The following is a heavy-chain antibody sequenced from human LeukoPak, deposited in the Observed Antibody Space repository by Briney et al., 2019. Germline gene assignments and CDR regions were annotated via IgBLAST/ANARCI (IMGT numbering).Heavy chain of an antibody. V-gene: IGHV3-21*04. CDR3: ARDGPGYYFDY. Sequence: GGSLRLSCAASGFTFSSYSMNWVRQAPGKGLEWVSSISSSSSYTYYADSVKGRFTISRDNSKNTLYLQMNSLRAEDTAVYYCARDGPGYYFDYWGQGTLVTVSS. CDR2: ISSSSSYT. CDR1: GFTFSSYS. J-gene: IGHJ4*02.